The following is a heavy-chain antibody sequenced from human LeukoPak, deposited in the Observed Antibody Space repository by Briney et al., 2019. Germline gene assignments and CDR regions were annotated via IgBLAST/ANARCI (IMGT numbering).Heavy chain of an antibody. V-gene: IGHV4-39*07. CDR1: GGSISSSSYY. Sequence: PSETLSLTRTVSGGSISSSSYYWGWIRQPPGKGLEWIGSIYYSGSTYYNPSLKSRVTISVDTSKNQFSLKLSSVTAADTAVYYCARGRLYYDILTGYQEVGWFDPWGQGTLVTVSS. CDR2: IYYSGST. D-gene: IGHD3-9*01. J-gene: IGHJ5*02. CDR3: ARGRLYYDILTGYQEVGWFDP.